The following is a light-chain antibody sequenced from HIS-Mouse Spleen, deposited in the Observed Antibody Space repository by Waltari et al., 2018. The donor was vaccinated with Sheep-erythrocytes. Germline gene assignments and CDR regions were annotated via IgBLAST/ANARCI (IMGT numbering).Light chain of an antibody. CDR1: SSDVGGYNY. CDR2: DVS. J-gene: IGLJ1*01. V-gene: IGLV2-11*01. Sequence: QSALTQPRSVSGSPGQSVTISCTGTSSDVGGYNYVSRYHQHPGKAPKLMISDVSKRPSGVPDRFSGSKSGNTASLTISGLQAEGEADYYCCSYAGSYNHVFATGTKVTVL. CDR3: CSYAGSYNHV.